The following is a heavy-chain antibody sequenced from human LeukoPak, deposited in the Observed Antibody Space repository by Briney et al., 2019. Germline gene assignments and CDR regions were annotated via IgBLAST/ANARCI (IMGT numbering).Heavy chain of an antibody. V-gene: IGHV1-18*01. CDR1: GYTFTNYG. Sequence: GASVKVSCKASGYTFTNYGISWVRQAPGQGLEWMGWISAYNGNTNYAQKLQGRVTMTTDTSTSTAYMELRSLTSDGTAVYYCARDGAYCASTSCLDYWGQGTLVTVSS. J-gene: IGHJ4*02. CDR2: ISAYNGNT. D-gene: IGHD2-2*01. CDR3: ARDGAYCASTSCLDY.